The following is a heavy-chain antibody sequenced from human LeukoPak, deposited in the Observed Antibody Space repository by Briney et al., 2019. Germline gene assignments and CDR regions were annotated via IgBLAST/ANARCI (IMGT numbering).Heavy chain of an antibody. CDR3: AKDGDYYGSGSYYPDDY. D-gene: IGHD3-10*01. J-gene: IGHJ4*02. CDR1: GFTFDDYA. V-gene: IGHV3-9*01. Sequence: PGGSLRLSCAASGFTFDDYAMHWVRQAQGKGLEWVSGISWNSGSIGYADSVKGRFTISRDNSKNTLYLQMNSLRAEDTAVYYCAKDGDYYGSGSYYPDDYWGQGTLVTVSS. CDR2: ISWNSGSI.